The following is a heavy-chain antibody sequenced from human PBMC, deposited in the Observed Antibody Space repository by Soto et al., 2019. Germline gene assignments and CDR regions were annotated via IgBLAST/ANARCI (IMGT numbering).Heavy chain of an antibody. J-gene: IGHJ4*02. Sequence: GGSLRLSCVASGFSFSTHAMTWVRQAPGKGLEWVSVISAGSGNAYYAESVKGRFTVSRDNSKNTLWLQLDSLRVEDTGLHYCARQKLKSSTWYGSLDSWGQGTLVTVSS. CDR1: GFSFSTHA. D-gene: IGHD6-13*01. V-gene: IGHV3-23*01. CDR2: ISAGSGNA. CDR3: ARQKLKSSTWYGSLDS.